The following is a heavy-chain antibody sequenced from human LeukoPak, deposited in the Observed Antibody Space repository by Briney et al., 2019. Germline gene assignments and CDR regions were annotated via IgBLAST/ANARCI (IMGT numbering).Heavy chain of an antibody. CDR3: ARDWQQPAQFDY. J-gene: IGHJ4*02. CDR2: IYHSGST. Sequence: PSETLSLTCTVSGYSISSGYYWGWIRQPPGKGLEWIGSIYHSGSTYYNPSLKSRVAISVDTSKNQFSLKMRSVTASDTAIYYCARDWQQPAQFDYWGQGTLVTVSS. D-gene: IGHD6-13*01. CDR1: GYSISSGYY. V-gene: IGHV4-38-2*02.